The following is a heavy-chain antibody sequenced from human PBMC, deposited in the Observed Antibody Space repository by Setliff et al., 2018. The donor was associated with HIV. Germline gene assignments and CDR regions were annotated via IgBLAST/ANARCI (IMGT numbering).Heavy chain of an antibody. CDR2: IYTSDIF. CDR1: GGFSDRYF. CDR3: ARGGSYRFWSGDRYYYYYMDL. V-gene: IGHV4-4*08. D-gene: IGHD3-3*01. Sequence: ASETLSLTCTGSGGFSDRYFWSWVRQPPGKGLEWIGYIYTSDIFVYNPSLKSRVTISEDTSKRQFHLSLTSVTAADTAVDYCARGGSYRFWSGDRYYYYYMDLWGKGTTVTVSS. J-gene: IGHJ6*03.